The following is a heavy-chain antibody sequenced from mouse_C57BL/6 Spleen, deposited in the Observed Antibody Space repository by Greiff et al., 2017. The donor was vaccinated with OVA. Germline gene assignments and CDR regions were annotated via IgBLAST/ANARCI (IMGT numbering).Heavy chain of an antibody. D-gene: IGHD2-5*01. CDR1: GYTFTSYW. CDR3: GHSNYAMDY. CDR2: IDPSDSYT. J-gene: IGHJ4*01. Sequence: QVQLQQPGAELVRPGTSVKLSCKASGYTFTSYWMHWVKQRPGQGLEWIGVIDPSDSYTNYNQKFKGKATLTVDTSSSTAYMQLSSLTSEDSAVYYCGHSNYAMDYWGQGTSVTVSS. V-gene: IGHV1-59*01.